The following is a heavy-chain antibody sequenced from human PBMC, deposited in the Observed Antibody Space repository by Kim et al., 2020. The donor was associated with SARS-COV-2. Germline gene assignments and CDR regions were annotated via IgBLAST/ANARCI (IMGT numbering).Heavy chain of an antibody. CDR3: ARAPNDFWSGYPYYFDY. CDR2: IYYSGNT. D-gene: IGHD3-3*01. Sequence: SETLSLTCTVSGGSVSSGSYFWSWIRQPPGKGLEWIGYIYYSGNTNYNPSLKSRVTMSVGTSKNQFSLKLRSVTAADTAVYYCARAPNDFWSGYPYYFDYWGQGTLVTVSS. CDR1: GGSVSSGSYF. J-gene: IGHJ4*02. V-gene: IGHV4-61*01.